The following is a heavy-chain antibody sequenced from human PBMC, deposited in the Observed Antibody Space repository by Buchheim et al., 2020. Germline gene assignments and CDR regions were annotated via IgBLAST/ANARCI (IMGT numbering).Heavy chain of an antibody. J-gene: IGHJ6*02. CDR2: ISWDGGST. D-gene: IGHD6-6*01. CDR1: GFTFDDYA. CDR3: AKDSSSSDDYYYYGMDV. Sequence: EVQLVESGGVVVQPGGSLRLSCAASGFTFDDYAMHWVRQAPGKGLEWVSLISWDGGSTYYADSVKGRFTISRDNSKNSLYLQMNSLRAEDTALYYCAKDSSSSDDYYYYGMDVWGQGT. V-gene: IGHV3-43D*03.